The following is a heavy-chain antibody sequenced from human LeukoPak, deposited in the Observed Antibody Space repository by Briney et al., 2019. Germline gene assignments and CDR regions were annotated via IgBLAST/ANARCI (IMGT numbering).Heavy chain of an antibody. CDR3: ARYSKLRNADAFDI. Sequence: GSLRLSCAASGFTFSSYAMHWVRQAPGKGLEWVAVISYDGSNKYYADSVKGRFTISRDNSKNTLYLQMNSLRAEDTAVYYCARYSKLRNADAFDIWGQGTMVTVSS. J-gene: IGHJ3*02. D-gene: IGHD1-7*01. CDR1: GFTFSSYA. CDR2: ISYDGSNK. V-gene: IGHV3-30*04.